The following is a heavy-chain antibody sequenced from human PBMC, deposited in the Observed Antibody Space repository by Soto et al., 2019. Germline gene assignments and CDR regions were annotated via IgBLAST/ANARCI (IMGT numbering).Heavy chain of an antibody. J-gene: IGHJ6*02. V-gene: IGHV3-23*01. CDR2: ISGSGGST. Sequence: PGGSLRLSCAASGFTFSSYAMSGVRQAPGKGLEWVSAISGSGGSTYYADSVKGRFTISRDNSKNTLYLQMNSLRAEDTAVYYCAKDTYYYYGMDVWGQGTTVTVSS. CDR3: AKDTYYYYGMDV. CDR1: GFTFSSYA.